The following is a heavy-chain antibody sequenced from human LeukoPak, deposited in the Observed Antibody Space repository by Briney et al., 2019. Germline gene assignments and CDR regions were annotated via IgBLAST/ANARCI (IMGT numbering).Heavy chain of an antibody. J-gene: IGHJ2*01. V-gene: IGHV3-7*01. CDR2: INQDGSEK. CDR1: GFTFSSYW. Sequence: GGSLRLSCAASGFTFSSYWMTWVRQTPGKGLEWVANINQDGSEKYSVDSVKGRFTISRDNAKNSLYLQMNSLRAEDTAVYYCARDMRIDSSSSFYWYFDLWGRGTLVTVSS. CDR3: ARDMRIDSSSSFYWYFDL. D-gene: IGHD6-6*01.